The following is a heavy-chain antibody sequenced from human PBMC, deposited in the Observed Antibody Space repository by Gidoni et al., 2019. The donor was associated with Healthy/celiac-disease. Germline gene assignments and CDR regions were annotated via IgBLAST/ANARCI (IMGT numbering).Heavy chain of an antibody. CDR2: ISYDGSNK. D-gene: IGHD4-17*01. J-gene: IGHJ4*02. CDR3: ARATTVTTIDY. CDR1: GFTFRSYA. Sequence: QVQLVESGGGVVQPGRSLRLPRAAAGFTFRSYAMHWVRQAPGKGLEWVAVISYDGSNKYYADSVKGRFTISRDNSKNTLYLQMNSLRAEDTAVYYCARATTVTTIDYWGQGTLVTVSS. V-gene: IGHV3-30-3*01.